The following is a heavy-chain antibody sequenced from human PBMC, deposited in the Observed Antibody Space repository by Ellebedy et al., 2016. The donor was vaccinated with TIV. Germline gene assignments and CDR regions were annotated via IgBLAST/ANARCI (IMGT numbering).Heavy chain of an antibody. V-gene: IGHV3-23*01. CDR2: ILGSGDST. Sequence: GESLKISXAASGFNFNTYAMSWVRQAPGNVLEWVSGILGSGDSTYYADSVKGRFTISRDNSKNTLYLQMNSLKAEDTAVYYCAKDFTQWVEYFDYWGQGTLVTVSS. J-gene: IGHJ4*02. CDR3: AKDFTQWVEYFDY. D-gene: IGHD6-19*01. CDR1: GFNFNTYA.